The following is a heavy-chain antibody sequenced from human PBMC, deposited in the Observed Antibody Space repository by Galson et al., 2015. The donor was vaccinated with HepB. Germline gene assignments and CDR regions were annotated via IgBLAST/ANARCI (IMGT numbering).Heavy chain of an antibody. V-gene: IGHV3-30*04. CDR2: ISYDESNK. J-gene: IGHJ4*02. D-gene: IGHD2-15*01. CDR1: GFVFSSYS. CDR3: ARDHSGGYCSGGGCLYYFDY. Sequence: SLRLSCAASGFVFSSYSMHWVRQAPGKGLEWVAVISYDESNKYYPDSVKGRFTISRDTSKNTLYLQMNSLRAEDTAIYYCARDHSGGYCSGGGCLYYFDYWGQGTLVTVSS.